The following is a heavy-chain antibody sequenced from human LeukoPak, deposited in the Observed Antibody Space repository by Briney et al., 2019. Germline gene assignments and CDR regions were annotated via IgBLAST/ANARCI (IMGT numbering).Heavy chain of an antibody. J-gene: IGHJ4*02. CDR1: GGSFSGFH. Sequence: SETLSLTCAVYGGSFSGFHWNWIRQPPGKGLEWIGDINHSGSTHYNPSLTSRVTISVDTSKNQFSLKLSSVTAADTAVYYCAMTYYYDSSLHYFDYWGQGTLVTVSS. CDR3: AMTYYYDSSLHYFDY. D-gene: IGHD3-22*01. CDR2: INHSGST. V-gene: IGHV4-34*01.